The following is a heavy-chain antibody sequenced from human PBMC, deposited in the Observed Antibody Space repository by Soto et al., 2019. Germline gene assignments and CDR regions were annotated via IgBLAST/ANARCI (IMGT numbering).Heavy chain of an antibody. V-gene: IGHV5-51*01. Sequence: GESRKISCXGSGYTFTNYWIGWVRQMPGKGLEWMGIIYPGDSDTKYNPSFQGQVTISADKSITTTYLRWTSLKASDTAIYYCAASIFYYGMDVWGQGTTVTVSS. CDR1: GYTFTNYW. CDR3: AASIFYYGMDV. CDR2: IYPGDSDT. J-gene: IGHJ6*02.